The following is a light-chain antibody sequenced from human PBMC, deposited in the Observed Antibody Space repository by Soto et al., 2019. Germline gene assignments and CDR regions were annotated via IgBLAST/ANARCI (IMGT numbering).Light chain of an antibody. V-gene: IGLV2-14*01. CDR2: EVS. CDR1: SGDVGGYNY. J-gene: IGLJ1*01. Sequence: LPSAAPESGSPGQSITISCTGTSGDVGGYNYVSWYQQHPGKAPKLMIYEVSNRPSGVSNRFSGSKSGHTASLTISGLQSEDEADYFCTSYTSSTTLDVFGTGTKVTVL. CDR3: TSYTSSTTLDV.